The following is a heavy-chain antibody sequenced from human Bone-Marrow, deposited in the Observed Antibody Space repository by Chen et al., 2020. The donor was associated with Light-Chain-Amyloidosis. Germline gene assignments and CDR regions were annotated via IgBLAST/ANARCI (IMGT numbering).Heavy chain of an antibody. Sequence: EVQLEQSGPEVKKPGESLKISCKGSGYPFPNYWIGWVRQMPGKGLEWMGVIYPDDSEATYSPSLEGQVTISADKSLTTAYLQWRSLKASDTAMYYCARRRDGYNFDYWGQGTLVTVSS. CDR3: ARRRDGYNFDY. CDR1: GYPFPNYW. CDR2: IYPDDSEA. D-gene: IGHD5-12*01. J-gene: IGHJ4*02. V-gene: IGHV5-51*01.